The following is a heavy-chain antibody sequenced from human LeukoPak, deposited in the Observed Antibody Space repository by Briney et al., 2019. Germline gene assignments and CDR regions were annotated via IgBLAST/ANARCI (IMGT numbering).Heavy chain of an antibody. Sequence: ASVKVSCKASGYTFIGYQVHWLRQAPGQGLEWMGRMNPSSGVTNYAQKFQGRVTMTRDTSINTAYLDLSALKSDDTDVYYCASRAASVTLGYWGQGTLVTVSS. CDR1: GYTFIGYQ. D-gene: IGHD2-15*01. V-gene: IGHV1-2*05. J-gene: IGHJ4*02. CDR3: ASRAASVTLGY. CDR2: MNPSSGVT.